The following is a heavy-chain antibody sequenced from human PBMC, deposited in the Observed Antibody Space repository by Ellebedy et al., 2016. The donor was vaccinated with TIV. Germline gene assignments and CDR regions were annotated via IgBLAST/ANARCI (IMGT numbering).Heavy chain of an antibody. Sequence: GESLKISCAASGFTFSTYPMYWVRQAPGKGLEWVAVISYDGNNEHYADSVKGRFTISRDNSKNTLYLQMNSLRAEDTAVYYCAKDNSAVLWFGEELDIWGQGTMVTVSS. CDR2: ISYDGNNE. CDR1: GFTFSTYP. J-gene: IGHJ3*02. V-gene: IGHV3-30*18. CDR3: AKDNSAVLWFGEELDI. D-gene: IGHD3-10*01.